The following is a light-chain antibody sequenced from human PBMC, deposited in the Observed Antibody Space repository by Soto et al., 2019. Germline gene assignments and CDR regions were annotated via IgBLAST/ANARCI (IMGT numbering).Light chain of an antibody. Sequence: EIVMTQSPATLSVSPWERATLSCRASRSLSSSYLAWYQQKPGQAPRLLIYGASSRATGIPDRFSGSGSGTDFTLTISRLEPEDFAVYYCQQYGSSITFGQGTRLEIK. CDR1: RSLSSSY. V-gene: IGKV3-20*01. J-gene: IGKJ5*01. CDR2: GAS. CDR3: QQYGSSIT.